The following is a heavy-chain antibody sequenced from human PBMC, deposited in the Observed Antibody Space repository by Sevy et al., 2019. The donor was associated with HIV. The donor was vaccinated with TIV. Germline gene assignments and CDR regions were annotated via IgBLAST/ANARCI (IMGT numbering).Heavy chain of an antibody. V-gene: IGHV3-30*18. J-gene: IGHJ4*02. CDR3: AKDGGYIVVAGPYYFDY. D-gene: IGHD6-19*01. CDR1: GFTFSSYG. Sequence: GGSLRLSCAASGFTFSSYGMHWVRQAPGKGLEWVAVISSDGNNRYYADSVKGRFTISRDDSKNTLYLQMHSLRAEDTAVYYCAKDGGYIVVAGPYYFDYWGQGTLVTVSS. CDR2: ISSDGNNR.